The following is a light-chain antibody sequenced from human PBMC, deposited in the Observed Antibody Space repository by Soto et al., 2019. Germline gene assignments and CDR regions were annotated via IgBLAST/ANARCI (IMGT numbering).Light chain of an antibody. V-gene: IGLV3-21*04. CDR2: NDG. CDR1: NIGGKS. CDR3: QVWGSNADPYAL. Sequence: SSELTQPPSVSVAPGKTARITCGGNNIGGKSVHWYQLKPGQAPVLIIYNDGDRPSGIPERFSGSNSENTATLTVSWVEAGDEADYYCQVWGSNADPYALFGGGTKLTV. J-gene: IGLJ2*01.